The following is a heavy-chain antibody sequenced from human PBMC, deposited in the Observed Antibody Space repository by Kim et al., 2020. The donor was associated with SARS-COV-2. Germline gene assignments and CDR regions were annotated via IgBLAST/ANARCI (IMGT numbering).Heavy chain of an antibody. Sequence: ASVKVSCKASGYTFTSYDINWVRQATGQGLEWMGWMNPNSGNTGYAQKFQGRVTMTRNTSISTAYMELSSLRSEDTAVYYCARDRPRYSSGWYTERDAFDIWGQGTMVTVSS. V-gene: IGHV1-8*01. CDR2: MNPNSGNT. CDR1: GYTFTSYD. CDR3: ARDRPRYSSGWYTERDAFDI. J-gene: IGHJ3*02. D-gene: IGHD6-19*01.